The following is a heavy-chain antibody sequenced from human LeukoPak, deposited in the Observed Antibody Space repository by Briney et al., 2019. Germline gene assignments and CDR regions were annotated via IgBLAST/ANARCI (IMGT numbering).Heavy chain of an antibody. CDR2: IIPIFGTA. J-gene: IGHJ4*02. D-gene: IGHD6-19*01. CDR3: ARDDSSVSGFAVDY. V-gene: IGHV1-69*05. Sequence: SVKVSCKASGGTFSSYAISRVRQAPGQGLEWMGGIIPIFGTANYAQKFQGRVTITTDESTSTAYMELRSLRSDDTAVYYCARDDSSVSGFAVDYWGQGTPVTVSS. CDR1: GGTFSSYA.